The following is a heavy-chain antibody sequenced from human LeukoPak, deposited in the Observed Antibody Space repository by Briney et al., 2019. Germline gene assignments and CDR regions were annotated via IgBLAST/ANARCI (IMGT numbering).Heavy chain of an antibody. CDR3: ARLKDDVTKFDY. CDR2: INQDVSRI. CDR1: GFSFRRYW. Sequence: PGRSLRLSCAGFGFSFRRYWMAWVRQAPGKGLEWVASINQDVSRIHYVDSVKGRFTISRDNAKNSLFLQMNSLRVEDTAVYYCARLKDDVTKFDYWGQGTLVTVSS. J-gene: IGHJ4*02. V-gene: IGHV3-7*01. D-gene: IGHD2-8*01.